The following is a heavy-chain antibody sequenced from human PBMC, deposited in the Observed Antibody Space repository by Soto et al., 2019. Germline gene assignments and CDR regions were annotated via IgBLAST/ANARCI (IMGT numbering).Heavy chain of an antibody. CDR1: GGTFRSYG. Sequence: QVQLVQSGAEVKRPGSSVKVSCKTSGGTFRSYGISRVRQAPAQGLEWKGGIMPVLGAAHYPQKFQGRVTITADESTSTAYMELSRLRSEDTAVYYCASDEGTNAVIGVFDAWGQGTLVTVSS. J-gene: IGHJ4*02. D-gene: IGHD3-22*01. V-gene: IGHV1-69*01. CDR3: ASDEGTNAVIGVFDA. CDR2: IMPVLGAA.